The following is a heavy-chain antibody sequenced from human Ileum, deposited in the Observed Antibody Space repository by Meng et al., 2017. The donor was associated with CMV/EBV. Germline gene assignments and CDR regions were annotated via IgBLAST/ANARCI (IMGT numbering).Heavy chain of an antibody. CDR1: GDSISGSRFY. J-gene: IGHJ4*02. V-gene: IGHV4-39*07. D-gene: IGHD1-20*01. CDR2: VYYGGST. CDR3: AGYNWNDGLPK. Sequence: SETLSLTCTVSGDSISGSRFYWGWIRQPPGKGLEWIGSVYYGGSTSTNPSLRSRLTISVDTSKNQFSLELTSVTAADTAVYYCAGYNWNDGLPKWGQGTLVTVSS.